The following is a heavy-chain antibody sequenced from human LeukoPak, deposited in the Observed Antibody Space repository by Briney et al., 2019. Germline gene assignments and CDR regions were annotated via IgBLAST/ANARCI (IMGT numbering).Heavy chain of an antibody. CDR3: ARHGDGYNNNWFDP. V-gene: IGHV3-33*01. J-gene: IGHJ5*02. CDR2: IWYDGSNK. CDR1: GFTFSSYG. D-gene: IGHD5-24*01. Sequence: GGSLRLSCAASGFTFSSYGMHWVRQAPGKGLEWVAVIWYDGSNKYYADSVKGRFTISRDNSKNTLYLQMNSLRAEDTAVYYCARHGDGYNNNWFDPWGQGTLVTVSS.